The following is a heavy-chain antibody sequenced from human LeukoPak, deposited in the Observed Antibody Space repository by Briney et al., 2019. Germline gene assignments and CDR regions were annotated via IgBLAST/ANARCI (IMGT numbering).Heavy chain of an antibody. CDR2: IYSGGST. CDR1: GFTVSSNY. J-gene: IGHJ4*02. D-gene: IGHD2-15*01. Sequence: PGGSLRLSCAASGFTVSSNYMSWVRQAPGKGLEWVSVIYSGGSTYYADSVKGRFTISRDNSKNTLYLQMNSLRAEDTAVYYCAKRGDRCSGGSCYSDYWGQGTLVTVSS. V-gene: IGHV3-53*05. CDR3: AKRGDRCSGGSCYSDY.